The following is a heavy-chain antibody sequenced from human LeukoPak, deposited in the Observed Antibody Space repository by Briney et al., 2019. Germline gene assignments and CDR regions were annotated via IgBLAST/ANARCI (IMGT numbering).Heavy chain of an antibody. CDR1: GYSLSELS. J-gene: IGHJ4*02. CDR3: AAGGVYDLLDN. Sequence: ASVKVSCKVSGYSLSELSMHWVRQAPGKGLEWMGGFDPENGEAVYAQKFQGRVTMTEDTSTDTSYMELNSLQSEDTAVYYCAAGGVYDLLDNWGQGTLVTVSS. V-gene: IGHV1-24*01. D-gene: IGHD2-8*01. CDR2: FDPENGEA.